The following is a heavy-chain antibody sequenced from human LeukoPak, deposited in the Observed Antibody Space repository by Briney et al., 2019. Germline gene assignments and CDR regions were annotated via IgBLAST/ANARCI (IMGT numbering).Heavy chain of an antibody. CDR1: GFTFSSYG. CDR2: IRYDGSNK. V-gene: IGHV3-30*02. J-gene: IGHJ4*02. Sequence: GGSLRLSCAASGFTFSSYGMHWVRQAPGKGLEWVAFIRYDGSNKYYADSVKGRFTISRDNSKNTLYLQMNSLRAEDTAVYYCAGGSTGDYEYYFDYWGQGTLVTVSS. D-gene: IGHD4-17*01. CDR3: AGGSTGDYEYYFDY.